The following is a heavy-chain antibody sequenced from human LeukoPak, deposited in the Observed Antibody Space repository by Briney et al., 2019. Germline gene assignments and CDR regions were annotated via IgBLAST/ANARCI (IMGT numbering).Heavy chain of an antibody. J-gene: IGHJ4*02. V-gene: IGHV3-64*01. CDR3: ARGPDLYCSSTSCYASDY. D-gene: IGHD2-2*01. Sequence: GGSLRLSCAASGFTFSSYAMHGVRQAPGKGLEYVSAISSNGGSTYYANSVKGRFTISRDNSKNTLYLQMGSLRAEDMAVYYCARGPDLYCSSTSCYASDYWGQGTLVTVSS. CDR2: ISSNGGST. CDR1: GFTFSSYA.